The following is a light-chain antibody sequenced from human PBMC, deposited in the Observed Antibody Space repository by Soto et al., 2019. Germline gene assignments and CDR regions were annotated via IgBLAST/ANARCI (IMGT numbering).Light chain of an antibody. Sequence: EIALTQSPATLSLSPGERATLSCRASQSVSSYLAWYQQKPGQAPRLLIYDASNRATGIPARFSGSGSGTDFTLTISSLEPEDFAVYYCQQRSNWPAATFGQGTKLEIK. J-gene: IGKJ2*01. CDR2: DAS. CDR3: QQRSNWPAAT. V-gene: IGKV3-11*01. CDR1: QSVSSY.